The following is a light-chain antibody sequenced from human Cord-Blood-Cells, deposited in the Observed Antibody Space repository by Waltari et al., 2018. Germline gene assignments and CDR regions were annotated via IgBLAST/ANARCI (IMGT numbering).Light chain of an antibody. Sequence: DIVMPQSPASLAVSLGERATIHCKSRQSVLYSSNNKNYLAWYQQKPGQPPKLLIYWASTRESGVPDRFSGSGSGTDFTLTISSLQAEDVAVYYCQQYYSTPWTFGQGTKVEIK. CDR2: WAS. CDR1: QSVLYSSNNKNY. CDR3: QQYYSTPWT. V-gene: IGKV4-1*01. J-gene: IGKJ1*01.